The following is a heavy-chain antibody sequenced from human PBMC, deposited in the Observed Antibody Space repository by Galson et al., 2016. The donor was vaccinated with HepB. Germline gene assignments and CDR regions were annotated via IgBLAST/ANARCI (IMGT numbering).Heavy chain of an antibody. CDR2: ISAKTGNS. CDR1: GYTFTNYG. Sequence: SVKVSCKASGYTFTNYGVSWVRQAPGQGLEWMGWISAKTGNSNFVRKLQGRVTLTTDTSTTTAYMELRSLISDDTAVYYCARDPLEYCVGDCDYKDAFEIWGQGTMVTVSS. J-gene: IGHJ3*02. V-gene: IGHV1-18*01. D-gene: IGHD2-21*02. CDR3: ARDPLEYCVGDCDYKDAFEI.